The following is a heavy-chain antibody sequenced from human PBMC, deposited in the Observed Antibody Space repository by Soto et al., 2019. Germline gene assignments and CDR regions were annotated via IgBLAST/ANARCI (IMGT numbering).Heavy chain of an antibody. D-gene: IGHD2-15*01. CDR1: GYTLTELS. J-gene: IGHJ4*02. CDR3: ATGRPQLGYCSGGSCYFDLGYYFDY. CDR2: FDPEDGET. V-gene: IGHV1-24*01. Sequence: VASVKVSCKVSGYTLTELSMHWVRQAPGKGLEWMGGFDPEDGETIYAQKFQGRVTMTEDTSTDTAYMELSSLRSEDTAVYYCATGRPQLGYCSGGSCYFDLGYYFDYWGQGTLVTVSS.